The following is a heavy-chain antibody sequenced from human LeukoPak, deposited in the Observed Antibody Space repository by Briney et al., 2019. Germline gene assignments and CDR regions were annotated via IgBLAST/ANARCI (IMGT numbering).Heavy chain of an antibody. CDR1: GGSISNSY. D-gene: IGHD3-3*01. Sequence: SETLSLTCTVSGGSISNSYWSWIRQPAGKGLEWIGRMYHNGNYNPSLKSRVTMSVDTSKNQFSLKLSSVTVADTAVYYCARGPGAISKEAFDIWGQGTVVTVSS. V-gene: IGHV4-4*07. CDR2: MYHNG. J-gene: IGHJ3*02. CDR3: ARGPGAISKEAFDI.